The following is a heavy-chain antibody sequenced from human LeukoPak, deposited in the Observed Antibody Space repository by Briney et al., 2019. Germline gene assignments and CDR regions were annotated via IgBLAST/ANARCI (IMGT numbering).Heavy chain of an antibody. CDR3: AGEDNSSGYRPFDI. J-gene: IGHJ3*02. Sequence: ASVKVSCKASGYTFTGYYIHWVRQAPGQGLEWMGRINPNNGGTNYAQKFQGRVTMAKDMSMSTAYMELSRLRSVDTAVYYCAGEDNSSGYRPFDIWGQGTMVTVPS. CDR2: INPNNGGT. CDR1: GYTFTGYY. V-gene: IGHV1-2*06. D-gene: IGHD3-22*01.